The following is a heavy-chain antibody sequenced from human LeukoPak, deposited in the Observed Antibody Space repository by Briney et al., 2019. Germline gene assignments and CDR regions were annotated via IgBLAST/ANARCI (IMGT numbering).Heavy chain of an antibody. J-gene: IGHJ3*02. V-gene: IGHV4-39*01. D-gene: IGHD1-26*01. Sequence: SETLSLTCTVSGGSIRSNSYYWGWNRQPPGKGLEWIGSIHYSGSTYDSPSLKSRVTISVDTSKNQFSLKLKSVTAADTAVYYCARPWVRARAFDIWGQGTMVTVSS. CDR3: ARPWVRARAFDI. CDR1: GGSIRSNSYY. CDR2: IHYSGST.